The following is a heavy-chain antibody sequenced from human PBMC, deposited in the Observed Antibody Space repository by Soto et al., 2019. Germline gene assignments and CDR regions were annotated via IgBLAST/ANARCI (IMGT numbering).Heavy chain of an antibody. CDR3: ARDPMTTVTSDAFEI. D-gene: IGHD4-17*01. Sequence: GGSLRLSCAASGFTVSSNYMSWVRQAPGKGLEWVSVIYSGGSTYYADSVKGRFTISRDNSKNTLYLQMNSLRAEDTAVYYCARDPMTTVTSDAFEIWGQGTMVTVSS. CDR1: GFTVSSNY. CDR2: IYSGGST. V-gene: IGHV3-66*01. J-gene: IGHJ3*02.